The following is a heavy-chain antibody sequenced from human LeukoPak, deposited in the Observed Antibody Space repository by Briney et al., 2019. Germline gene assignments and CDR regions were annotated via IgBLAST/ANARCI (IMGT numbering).Heavy chain of an antibody. Sequence: ASVKVSCKASGYTFTSYGINWVRQATGQGLEGRGWISDYIGNTNYAQKVQGRVTMTTDTSTSTAYMELRSLISDDTAAFYCARSVHPHKGDYGGQGTLVTVSS. CDR1: GYTFTSYG. D-gene: IGHD5/OR15-5a*01. V-gene: IGHV1-18*01. J-gene: IGHJ4*02. CDR3: ARSVHPHKGDY. CDR2: ISDYIGNT.